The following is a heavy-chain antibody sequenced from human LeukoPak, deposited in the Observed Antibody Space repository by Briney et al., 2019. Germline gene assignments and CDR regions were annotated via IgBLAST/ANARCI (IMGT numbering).Heavy chain of an antibody. V-gene: IGHV3-23*01. J-gene: IGHJ4*02. CDR1: GFPLASYA. CDR3: AKRGIPTSAYYFDY. CDR2: ISRPGSST. D-gene: IGHD2-2*01. Sequence: PGGSLRLSCAASGFPLASYAVIWVRQAPGKALDWVSYISRPGSSTFYGDSVKGRFTISRDNSKNTLYLKMNSLRAEDTAVYYCAKRGIPTSAYYFDYWGQGTLITVSS.